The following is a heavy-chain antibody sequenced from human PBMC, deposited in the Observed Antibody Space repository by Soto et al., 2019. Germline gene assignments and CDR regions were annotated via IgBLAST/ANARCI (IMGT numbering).Heavy chain of an antibody. CDR1: GGSISSGDYY. J-gene: IGHJ4*02. CDR3: DRNGALDY. CDR2: ILYSGTT. D-gene: IGHD2-8*01. V-gene: IGHV4-30-4*01. Sequence: QVQLQVSGPGLVKPSQTLSLTCTVSGGSISSGDYYWSWIRQPPGKGLQWRGYILYSGTTNYNPPLESRLTISVDTAKNQSSLKLTSVTAADTAVYYCDRNGALDYWGRGTLVTVSS.